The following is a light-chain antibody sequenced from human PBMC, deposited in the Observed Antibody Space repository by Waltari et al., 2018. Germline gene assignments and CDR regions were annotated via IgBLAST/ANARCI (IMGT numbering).Light chain of an antibody. CDR1: NIGSKS. CDR2: DDS. Sequence: SYVLTQPPSVSVAPGKTARITCGGNNIGSKSVHWYQQKPGQAPVLVIYDDSDRPSGIPGRFSGSNSGNTATLTISRVEAGDEADYYCQVWDSSSDHLVVGGGTKLTVL. V-gene: IGLV3-21*04. J-gene: IGLJ2*01. CDR3: QVWDSSSDHLV.